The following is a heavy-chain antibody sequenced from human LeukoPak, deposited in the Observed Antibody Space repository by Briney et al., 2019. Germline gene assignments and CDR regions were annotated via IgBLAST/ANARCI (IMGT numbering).Heavy chain of an antibody. Sequence: SETLSLTCTVSGGSISSYYWSWIRQPPGKGLEWIGYIYYSGSTNYNPSLKSRVTISVDTSKNQFSLKLSSMTAADTAVYYCARSPSQDAFDIWGQGTMVTVSS. CDR3: ARSPSQDAFDI. CDR2: IYYSGST. D-gene: IGHD2-2*01. CDR1: GGSISSYY. V-gene: IGHV4-59*01. J-gene: IGHJ3*02.